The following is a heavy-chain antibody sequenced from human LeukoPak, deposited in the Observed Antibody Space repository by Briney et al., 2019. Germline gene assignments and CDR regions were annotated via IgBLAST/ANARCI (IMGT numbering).Heavy chain of an antibody. D-gene: IGHD3-22*01. J-gene: IGHJ4*02. CDR1: GYTFTSYG. V-gene: IGHV1-18*01. CDR2: ISAYNGNT. Sequence: ASVKVSCKASGYTFTSYGISWVRQAPGQGLEWMGWISAYNGNTNYVQKFQDRVTMTTDTSTNTAYMELRSLRSDDTAVYYCARVQPHRIHYDNSDYPTRNDYWGQGTLVTVSS. CDR3: ARVQPHRIHYDNSDYPTRNDY.